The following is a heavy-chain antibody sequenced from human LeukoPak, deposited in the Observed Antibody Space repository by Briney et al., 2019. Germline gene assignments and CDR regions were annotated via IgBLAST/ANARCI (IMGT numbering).Heavy chain of an antibody. V-gene: IGHV4-59*08. CDR2: IYYSGST. J-gene: IGHJ4*02. Sequence: SETLSLTCTVSGGSIGSYYWSWIRQPPGKGLEWIGYIYYSGSTNYNPSLKSRVTISVDTSKNQFSLKLSSVTAADTAVYYCARHYDSSAYWYYFDYWGQGTLVTVSS. CDR1: GGSIGSYY. D-gene: IGHD3-22*01. CDR3: ARHYDSSAYWYYFDY.